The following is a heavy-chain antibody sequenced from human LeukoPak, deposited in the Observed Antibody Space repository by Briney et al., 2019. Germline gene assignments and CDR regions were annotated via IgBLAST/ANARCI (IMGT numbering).Heavy chain of an antibody. V-gene: IGHV3-23*01. D-gene: IGHD1-14*01. CDR3: ARGPAGNLDY. Sequence: GGSLRLSCAASGFIFSTYAMSWVRQAPGKGLEWVSAITGSGDSTYYADSVKGRFTISRDNSKNTLYLQMNSLRAEDTAVYYCARGPAGNLDYWGQGTLVTVSS. CDR1: GFIFSTYA. CDR2: ITGSGDST. J-gene: IGHJ4*02.